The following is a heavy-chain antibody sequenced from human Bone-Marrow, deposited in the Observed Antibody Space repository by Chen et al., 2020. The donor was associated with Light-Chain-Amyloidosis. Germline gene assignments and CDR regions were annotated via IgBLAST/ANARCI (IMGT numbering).Heavy chain of an antibody. CDR3: AGRGDGYNFDY. Sequence: QVQLQESGPGLVKPSETLSLTCSVSGCSISIYYWSWIRPPPGKGLEWIGYIYSSGNSNYTPSLKSRVTISIDTSKNQSSLKLSSVTAADTAVYYCAGRGDGYNFDYWGQGTLVTVSS. CDR1: GCSISIYY. CDR2: IYSSGNS. D-gene: IGHD5-12*01. J-gene: IGHJ4*02. V-gene: IGHV4-59*08.